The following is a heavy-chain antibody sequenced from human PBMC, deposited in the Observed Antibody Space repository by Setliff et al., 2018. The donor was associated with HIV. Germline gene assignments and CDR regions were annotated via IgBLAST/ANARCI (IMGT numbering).Heavy chain of an antibody. Sequence: PSETLSLTCAVSGYSISSRSYYWSWLRQPAGKGLEWIGRIYSNGNTDYNPSLKSRVTISEDTSKNQFSLKVNSVTAADTAVYYCARGRTQWPNYNYFDPWGLGTLVTVS. J-gene: IGHJ5*02. D-gene: IGHD6-19*01. CDR3: ARGRTQWPNYNYFDP. CDR2: IYSNGNT. CDR1: GYSISSRSYY. V-gene: IGHV4-61*02.